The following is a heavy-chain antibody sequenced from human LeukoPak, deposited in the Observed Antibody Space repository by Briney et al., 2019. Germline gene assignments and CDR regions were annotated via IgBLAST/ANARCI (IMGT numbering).Heavy chain of an antibody. CDR2: IIPIFGTA. D-gene: IGHD3-10*01. Sequence: SVKVSCKASGGTFSSYAISWVRQAPGQGLEWMGGIIPIFGTANYAQKFQGRVTITADESTSTAYMELSSLRSEDTAVYYCASTYYYGSGSYFDYWGQGTLVTVPS. V-gene: IGHV1-69*13. CDR3: ASTYYYGSGSYFDY. CDR1: GGTFSSYA. J-gene: IGHJ4*02.